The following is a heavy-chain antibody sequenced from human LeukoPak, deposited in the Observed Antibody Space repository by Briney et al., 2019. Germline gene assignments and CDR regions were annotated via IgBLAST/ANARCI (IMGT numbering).Heavy chain of an antibody. CDR1: GYTFTSYD. Sequence: GASVKLSCKASGYTFTSYDINWVRQAPGQGLDLMGWMNATSGKTGQAQKFQGRITMTRDTSISTAYMELSSLRPEDTAVYYCAKYKSGDYFDAGKRYYFDQWGQGTPVTVSS. CDR2: MNATSGKT. D-gene: IGHD3-9*01. J-gene: IGHJ4*02. CDR3: AKYKSGDYFDAGKRYYFDQ. V-gene: IGHV1-8*01.